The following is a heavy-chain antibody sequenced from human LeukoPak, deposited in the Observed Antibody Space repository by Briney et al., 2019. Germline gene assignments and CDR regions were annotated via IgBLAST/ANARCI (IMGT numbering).Heavy chain of an antibody. CDR3: AKRGVVIRVILVGFHKEAYYFDS. CDR2: ISSSGSTI. D-gene: IGHD3-22*01. J-gene: IGHJ4*02. CDR1: GFTVSSNY. V-gene: IGHV3-11*01. Sequence: GGSLRLSCAASGFTVSSNYMSWVRQAPGKGLEWVSYISSSGSTIYYADSVKGRFTISRDNAKNSLYLQMNSLRAEDTAVYFCAKRGVVIRVILVGFHKEAYYFDSWGQGALVTVSS.